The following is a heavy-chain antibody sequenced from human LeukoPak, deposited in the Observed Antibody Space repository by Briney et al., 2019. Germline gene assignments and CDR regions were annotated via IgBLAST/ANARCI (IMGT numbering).Heavy chain of an antibody. D-gene: IGHD5-18*01. CDR1: GFTFSSYS. CDR3: ARGPGYSYGRGFGSY. CDR2: ISSSSSTI. Sequence: PGGSLRLSCAASGFTFSSYSMNWVRQAPGKGLEWVSYISSSSSTIYYADSVKGRFTISRDNAKNSLYLQMNSLRAEDTAVYYCARGPGYSYGRGFGSYWGQGTLVTVSS. J-gene: IGHJ4*02. V-gene: IGHV3-48*04.